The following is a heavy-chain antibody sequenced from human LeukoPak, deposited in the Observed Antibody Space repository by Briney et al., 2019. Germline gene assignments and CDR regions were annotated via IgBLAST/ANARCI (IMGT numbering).Heavy chain of an antibody. V-gene: IGHV3-23*01. CDR3: TSTPGESRLPPTVGRNWFDP. Sequence: TGGSLRLSCAASGFTFSSYAMSWVRQAPGKGLEWVSAISGSGGSTYYADSVKGRFTISRDNSKNTLYLQMNSLKTEDTAVYYCTSTPGESRLPPTVGRNWFDPWGQGTLVTVSS. CDR2: ISGSGGST. D-gene: IGHD7-27*01. CDR1: GFTFSSYA. J-gene: IGHJ5*02.